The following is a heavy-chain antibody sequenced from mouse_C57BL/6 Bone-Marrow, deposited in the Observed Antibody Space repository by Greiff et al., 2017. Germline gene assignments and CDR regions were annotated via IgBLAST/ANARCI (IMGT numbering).Heavy chain of an antibody. CDR3: TRGRTGTYYAMDY. J-gene: IGHJ4*01. CDR2: IDPETGGT. V-gene: IGHV1-15*01. D-gene: IGHD4-1*01. CDR1: GYTFTDYE. Sequence: QVQLKQSGAELVRPGASVTLSCKASGYTFTDYEMHWVKQTPVHGLEWIGAIDPETGGTAYNQKFKGKAILTADKSSSTAYMELRSLTSEDSAVYYCTRGRTGTYYAMDYWGQGTSVTVSS.